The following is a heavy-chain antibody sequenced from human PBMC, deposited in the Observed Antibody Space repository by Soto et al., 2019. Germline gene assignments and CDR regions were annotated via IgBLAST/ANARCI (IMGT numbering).Heavy chain of an antibody. J-gene: IGHJ6*02. CDR1: GFIFSNFA. D-gene: IGHD3-22*01. Sequence: GSVRLSCAASGFIFSNFAMHWVRQAPGKGLEWLAVISFDGINKYYADSVKGRFTISRDSSTNTLYLQMNGLRAEDTAVYHCANDFFDXRGSSGYQKYYYYGMDVWGQGTTVTVSS. V-gene: IGHV3-30*18. CDR3: ANDFFDXRGSSGYQKYYYYGMDV. CDR2: ISFDGINK.